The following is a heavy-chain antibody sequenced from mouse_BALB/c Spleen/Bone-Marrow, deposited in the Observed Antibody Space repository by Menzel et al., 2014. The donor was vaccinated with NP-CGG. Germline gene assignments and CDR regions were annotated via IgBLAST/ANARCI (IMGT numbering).Heavy chain of an antibody. CDR2: ISSGSSTI. D-gene: IGHD3-1*01. V-gene: IGHV5-17*02. CDR3: ARRGLLSYWYFDG. CDR1: GFTFSSFG. J-gene: IGHJ1*01. Sequence: EVQLVESGGGLVQPGGSRKLSCAASGFTFSSFGMHWVRQAPEKGLEWVAYISSGSSTIYYADTVKGRCTISRDNPKNTLFLQMTSLRSEDTAMYYCARRGLLSYWYFDGWGAGTTVAGSS.